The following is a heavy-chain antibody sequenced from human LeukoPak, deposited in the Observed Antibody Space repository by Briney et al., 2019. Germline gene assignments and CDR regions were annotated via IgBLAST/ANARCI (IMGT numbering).Heavy chain of an antibody. CDR1: RFTFSSYW. V-gene: IGHV3-21*01. CDR3: ARGESRFEY. J-gene: IGHJ4*02. CDR2: ISSSSSYI. Sequence: GGSLRLSCAASRFTFSSYWMYWVRQAPGKGLEWVSSISSSSSYIYYADSVKGRFTISRDNAQNSLCLQMNSLRAEDTAVYYCARGESRFEYWGQGTLVTVSS.